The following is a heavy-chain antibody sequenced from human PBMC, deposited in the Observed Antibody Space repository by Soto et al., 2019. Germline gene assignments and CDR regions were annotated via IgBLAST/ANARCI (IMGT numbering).Heavy chain of an antibody. D-gene: IGHD3-16*01. CDR1: GYIFVNYG. Sequence: QVQLVQSGDEVKKPGASVKVSCKASGYIFVNYGIAWVRQAPGQGLEWMGWISPYTGNTHSATKVQGRLTMTTDTYTSTAYMDLRSLTSDDTAVYYCVMVDNYVTPTPQDVWGKGTTVTVSS. J-gene: IGHJ6*04. V-gene: IGHV1-18*01. CDR3: VMVDNYVTPTPQDV. CDR2: ISPYTGNT.